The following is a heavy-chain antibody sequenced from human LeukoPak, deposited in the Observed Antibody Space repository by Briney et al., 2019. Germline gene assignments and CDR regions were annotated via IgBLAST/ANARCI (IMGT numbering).Heavy chain of an antibody. CDR2: ISYDGSNK. CDR1: GFTFSSYG. V-gene: IGHV3-30*18. CDR3: AKVGVVGATTWDYYGMDV. J-gene: IGHJ6*02. D-gene: IGHD1-26*01. Sequence: GGSLRLSCAASGFTFSSYGMHWVRQAPGKGLEWVAVISYDGSNKYYADSVKGRFTISRDNSKNTLYLQMNSLRAEDTAVYYCAKVGVVGATTWDYYGMDVWGQGTTVTVSS.